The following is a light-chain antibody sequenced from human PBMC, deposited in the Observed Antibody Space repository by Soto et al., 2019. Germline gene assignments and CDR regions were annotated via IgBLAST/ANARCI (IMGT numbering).Light chain of an antibody. CDR3: QQYNNWPPWT. CDR2: GAS. CDR1: QSVSSN. Sequence: EIVLTQSPGTLSLSPGERATLSCRASQSVSSNLAWYQQKPGQAPRLLIYGASTRATGIPARFSGSGSGTKFTLIINSLQSEDFAVYCCQQYNNWPPWTFGQGTKVDIK. J-gene: IGKJ1*01. V-gene: IGKV3-15*01.